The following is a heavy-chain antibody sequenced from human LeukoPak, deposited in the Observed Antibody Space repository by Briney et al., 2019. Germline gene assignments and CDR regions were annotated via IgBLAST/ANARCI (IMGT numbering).Heavy chain of an antibody. D-gene: IGHD2-15*01. Sequence: SETLSLTCAVYGGSFSGYYWSWIRQPPGKGLEWIGEINHSGSTNYNPSLNSRVTISVDTSKHQFSLKLSSVTAADTGVYYCARAGYFLLRGYFQHWGQGTLVTVSS. CDR1: GGSFSGYY. V-gene: IGHV4-34*01. CDR3: ARAGYFLLRGYFQH. J-gene: IGHJ1*01. CDR2: INHSGST.